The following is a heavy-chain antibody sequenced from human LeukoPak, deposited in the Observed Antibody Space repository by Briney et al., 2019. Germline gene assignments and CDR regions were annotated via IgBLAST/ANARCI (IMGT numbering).Heavy chain of an antibody. V-gene: IGHV4-59*01. J-gene: IGHJ4*02. CDR3: ARGGGYASPIGY. CDR1: GGSIRAYY. D-gene: IGHD5-12*01. CDR2: IYHSGST. Sequence: SETLSLTCTLSGGSIRAYYWSWIRQPPGKGLEWIGYIYHSGSTNYNPSLKSRVTISVDTSKNQFSLKLSSVTAADTAVYYCARGGGYASPIGYWGQGALVTVSS.